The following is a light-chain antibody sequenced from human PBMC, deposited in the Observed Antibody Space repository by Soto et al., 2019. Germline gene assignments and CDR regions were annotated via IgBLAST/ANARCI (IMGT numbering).Light chain of an antibody. V-gene: IGKV3-15*01. CDR2: DXS. CDR1: QGIGST. Sequence: EIVLTQSPAALSVSPGERVTLSCRASQGIGSTLAWYQQRHGXXPRLLTCDXSTRANSIPASFSGSGSGTEFTLTITCLQAEYFAVYYCQRYNNGLRTFGGRT. J-gene: IGKJ4*01. CDR3: QRYNNGLRT.